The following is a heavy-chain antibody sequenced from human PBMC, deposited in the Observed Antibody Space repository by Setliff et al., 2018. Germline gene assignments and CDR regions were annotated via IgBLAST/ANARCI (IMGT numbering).Heavy chain of an antibody. Sequence: PSETLSLTCAIYGESSSGYYWSWIRQPPGKGLECIGEINHSGNTKSKPSLKSRVTITVDPSKNQFSLKSNSVAAADTAVYYCARGRNVAARLFDSWGQGTLVTVSS. V-gene: IGHV4-34*01. CDR1: GESSSGYY. J-gene: IGHJ4*02. D-gene: IGHD6-6*01. CDR3: ARGRNVAARLFDS. CDR2: INHSGNT.